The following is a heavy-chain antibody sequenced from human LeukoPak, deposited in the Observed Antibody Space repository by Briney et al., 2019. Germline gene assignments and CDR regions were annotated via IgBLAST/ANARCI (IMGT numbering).Heavy chain of an antibody. Sequence: GASVTVSFKASGYIFTIYGITWVRQAPGQGLERMGRISTFNDKTVFADKFQGRVTMTTDTDTAYLTLRRLRSDDTAVYFCARSGSSSWSSVFDHWGQGTPVTVSS. V-gene: IGHV1-18*01. CDR1: GYIFTIYG. J-gene: IGHJ4*02. CDR3: ARSGSSSWSSVFDH. CDR2: ISTFNDKT. D-gene: IGHD6-13*01.